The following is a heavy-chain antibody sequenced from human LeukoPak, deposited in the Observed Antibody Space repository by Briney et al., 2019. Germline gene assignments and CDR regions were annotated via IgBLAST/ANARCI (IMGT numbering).Heavy chain of an antibody. Sequence: PSETLSLTCAVYGGSFSNYYWSWIRQSPRKGLEWIGETNHTGSTNYNPSLKSRATISVETCKRQFSLKMRSVSGADTAVYYCARREDYDSGGYSSYFQHWGQGTLVTVSS. V-gene: IGHV4-34*01. CDR1: GGSFSNYY. J-gene: IGHJ1*01. CDR3: ARREDYDSGGYSSYFQH. CDR2: TNHTGST. D-gene: IGHD3-22*01.